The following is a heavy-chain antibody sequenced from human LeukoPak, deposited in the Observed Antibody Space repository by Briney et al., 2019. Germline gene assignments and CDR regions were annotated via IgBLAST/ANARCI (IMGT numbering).Heavy chain of an antibody. Sequence: SETLSLTCAVYGGSFSGYYWSWIRQPPGKGLEWIGEINHSGSTNYNPSLKSRVTISVDTSKNQFSLKLSSVTAADTAVYYCARDLGGTAMVSAYWGQGTLVTVSS. D-gene: IGHD5-18*01. J-gene: IGHJ4*02. CDR2: INHSGST. V-gene: IGHV4-34*01. CDR1: GGSFSGYY. CDR3: ARDLGGTAMVSAY.